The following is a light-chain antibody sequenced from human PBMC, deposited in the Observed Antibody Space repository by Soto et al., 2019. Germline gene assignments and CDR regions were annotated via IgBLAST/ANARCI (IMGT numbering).Light chain of an antibody. CDR3: QESITAPLT. J-gene: IGKJ4*01. CDR1: QTINNY. Sequence: DIQMTQSPSSLSASVGDRVTITCRASQTINNYLNWYQQKPGKAPKLLIYAESSLQSGVPSRFSGSGSGTDFTLTISSLQAEDSATYFCQESITAPLTFGGGTKVEVK. CDR2: AES. V-gene: IGKV1-39*01.